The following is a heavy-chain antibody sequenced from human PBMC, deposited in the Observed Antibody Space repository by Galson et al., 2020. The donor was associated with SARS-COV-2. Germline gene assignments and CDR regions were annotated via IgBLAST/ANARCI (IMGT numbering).Heavy chain of an antibody. Sequence: GGSLRLSCAASGFTFSRYAVHWVRQAPGKGLEWEAVISYDGRNTHYADSVKGRFTISRDNSKNTLYLQMNSLRPEDTAVYSCARDYYDISGYSTNGIDVWSHGATVTVSS. CDR1: GFTFSRYA. V-gene: IGHV3-30*04. D-gene: IGHD3-22*01. J-gene: IGHJ6*02. CDR2: ISYDGRNT. CDR3: ARDYYDISGYSTNGIDV.